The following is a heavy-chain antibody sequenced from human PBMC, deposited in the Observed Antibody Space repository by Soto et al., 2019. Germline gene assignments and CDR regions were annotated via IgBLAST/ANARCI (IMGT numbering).Heavy chain of an antibody. Sequence: SETLSLTCTVSSDSISSYYWSWIRQPPGKGLEWIGYISYSGSTDYNPSLKSRVTISGDTSKNQFSLKVSSVTAADTAVYYCARGTSWQLPFDYWGQGTLVTVSS. CDR3: ARGTSWQLPFDY. V-gene: IGHV4-59*01. CDR2: ISYSGST. J-gene: IGHJ4*02. CDR1: SDSISSYY. D-gene: IGHD6-13*01.